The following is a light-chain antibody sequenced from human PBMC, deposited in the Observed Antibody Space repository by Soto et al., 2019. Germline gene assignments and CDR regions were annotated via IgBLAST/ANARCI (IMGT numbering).Light chain of an antibody. V-gene: IGLV2-14*01. Sequence: QSALTQPASVPGSLGQSITISCSGTSSDVGAYNYVSWYQQYPGKAPKLMIYHVTDRPSGVSNRFSGSKSGNTASLTISGLQAEDEADYYCCSYTTSNTFVFGTGTKLTVL. CDR2: HVT. CDR1: SSDVGAYNY. CDR3: CSYTTSNTFV. J-gene: IGLJ1*01.